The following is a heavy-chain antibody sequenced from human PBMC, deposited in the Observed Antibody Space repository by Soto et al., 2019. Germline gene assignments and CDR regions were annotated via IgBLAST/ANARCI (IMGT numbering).Heavy chain of an antibody. CDR2: ISYDGGNK. D-gene: IGHD3-10*01. CDR1: GFTFSSYA. CDR3: ARDLRQLGELDY. Sequence: GGSLRLSCAASGFTFSSYAMHWVRQAPGKGLEWVAVISYDGGNKYYADSVKGRFTISRDNSKNTLYLQMNSLRAEDTDVYYCARDLRQLGELDYWGQGTLVPVSS. J-gene: IGHJ4*02. V-gene: IGHV3-30-3*01.